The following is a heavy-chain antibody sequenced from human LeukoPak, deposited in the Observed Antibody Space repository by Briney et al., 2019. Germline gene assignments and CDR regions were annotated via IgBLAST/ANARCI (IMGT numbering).Heavy chain of an antibody. V-gene: IGHV1-3*01. CDR1: GYIFTHYA. CDR2: IDGDNGKT. J-gene: IGHJ4*01. CDR3: ARGGPNPSGWLLDN. Sequence: ASVKVSCKASGYIFTHYALHRVRQAPGQRLQWMGCIDGDNGKTQYSPNFQGRITITRDTSANTAYIEVSSLRSEDTAVYYCARGGPNPSGWLLDNWGHGTVVTVSS. D-gene: IGHD6-19*01.